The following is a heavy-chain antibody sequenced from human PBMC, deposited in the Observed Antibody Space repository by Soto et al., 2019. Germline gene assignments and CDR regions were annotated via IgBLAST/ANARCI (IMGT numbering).Heavy chain of an antibody. Sequence: PSEALSLTCAVYGGSFSGYYWSWIRQPPGKGLEWIGEINHSGSTNYNPSLKSRVTISVDTSKNQFSLKLSSVTAADTAVYYCTYSSSWYLDYWGQGTLVTVSS. CDR1: GGSFSGYY. V-gene: IGHV4-34*01. D-gene: IGHD6-13*01. J-gene: IGHJ4*02. CDR2: INHSGST. CDR3: TYSSSWYLDY.